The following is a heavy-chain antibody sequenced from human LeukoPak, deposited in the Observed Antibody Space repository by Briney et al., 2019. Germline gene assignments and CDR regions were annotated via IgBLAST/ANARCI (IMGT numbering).Heavy chain of an antibody. D-gene: IGHD4-17*01. V-gene: IGHV4-59*02. J-gene: IGHJ4*02. CDR3: ARDPAGDYGY. CDR1: GAAVSAYF. Sequence: SETLSLTCSVSGAAVSAYFWSWIRQPPGKGLEWIGYIHSSGITKYNPSLKGRVTMSVDTSKNQFSLKVMSVTSADTAVYYCARDPAGDYGYWGQGTLVTISP. CDR2: IHSSGIT.